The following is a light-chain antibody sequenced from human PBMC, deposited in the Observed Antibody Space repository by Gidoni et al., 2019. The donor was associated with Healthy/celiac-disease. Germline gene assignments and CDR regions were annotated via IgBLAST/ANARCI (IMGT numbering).Light chain of an antibody. Sequence: DIQMPQSPSSLTASVEDRVTINYRSSHNISSYLNWYQQKPGKDPKLMIYAASSLQRGVPSMFSSSISGTDFTLTICSLLPEDFSTYYYQQRYSTLYTFGQGTKLEIK. J-gene: IGKJ2*01. V-gene: IGKV1-39*01. CDR1: HNISSY. CDR2: AAS. CDR3: QQRYSTLYT.